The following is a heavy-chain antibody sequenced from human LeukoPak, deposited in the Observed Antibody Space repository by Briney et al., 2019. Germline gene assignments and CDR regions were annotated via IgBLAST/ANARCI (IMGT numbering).Heavy chain of an antibody. CDR3: ASDFWSGYYS. V-gene: IGHV4-61*02. Sequence: SETLSLTCTVSGGSISSGSYYWSWIRQPAGEGLEWIGRIYTSGSTNYNPSLKSRVTISVDTSKNQFSLKLSSVTAADTAVYYCASDFWSGYYSWGQGTLVTVSS. J-gene: IGHJ5*02. CDR2: IYTSGST. D-gene: IGHD3-3*01. CDR1: GGSISSGSYY.